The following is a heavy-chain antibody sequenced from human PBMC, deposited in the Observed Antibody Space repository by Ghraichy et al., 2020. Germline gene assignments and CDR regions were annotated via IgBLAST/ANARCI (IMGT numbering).Heavy chain of an antibody. Sequence: LSLTCTVSGGSINNYYWSWIRQPPGKGLEWIGFIYYSGGANYNPSLKSRATISVDASMTQFSLRLSSVTAADTAVYYCARDRAVFGPGGMDVWGQGTTAPVSS. CDR3: ARDRAVFGPGGMDV. CDR2: IYYSGGA. CDR1: GGSINNYY. D-gene: IGHD3-3*01. V-gene: IGHV4-59*01. J-gene: IGHJ6*02.